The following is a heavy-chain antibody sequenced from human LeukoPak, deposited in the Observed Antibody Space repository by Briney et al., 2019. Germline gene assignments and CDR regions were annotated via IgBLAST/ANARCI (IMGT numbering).Heavy chain of an antibody. V-gene: IGHV4-38-2*01. J-gene: IGHJ4*02. CDR2: FYHGGST. D-gene: IGHD3-22*01. Sequence: SETLSLTCAVSGYSISSGYYWGWIRQPPGKGLEWIGSFYHGGSTYYNPSLKSRVTISVDTSKNQFSLKLSSVTAADTAVYYCATHPPDYYDSSGYERAYYFDYWGQGTLVTVSS. CDR3: ATHPPDYYDSSGYERAYYFDY. CDR1: GYSISSGYY.